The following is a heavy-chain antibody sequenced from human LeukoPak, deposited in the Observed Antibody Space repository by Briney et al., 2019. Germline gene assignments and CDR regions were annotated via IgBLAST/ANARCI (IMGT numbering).Heavy chain of an antibody. D-gene: IGHD3-3*01. CDR2: INPNSGGT. Sequence: ASVKVSCKASGYTFTGYYMHWVRQAPGQGLEWMGWINPNSGGTNYAQKFQGRVTMTRDTSISTAYMELSRLRSDDTAVYYCARVEIGHDFWSGYYYYYYGMDVWGQGTTVTVSS. CDR3: ARVEIGHDFWSGYYYYYYGMDV. V-gene: IGHV1-2*02. CDR1: GYTFTGYY. J-gene: IGHJ6*02.